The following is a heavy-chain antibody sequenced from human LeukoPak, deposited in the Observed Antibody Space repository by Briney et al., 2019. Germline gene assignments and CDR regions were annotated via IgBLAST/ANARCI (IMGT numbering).Heavy chain of an antibody. CDR1: GGSFSGYY. J-gene: IGHJ4*02. CDR2: INHSGST. Sequence: SETLSLTCAVYGGSFSGYYWSWIRQPPGKGLEWIGEINHSGSTNYNPSLKSRVTISVDTSKNQFSLKLSSVTAADTAVYYCAGFMVRGVIFNFDYWGQGTLVSVSS. V-gene: IGHV4-34*01. D-gene: IGHD3-10*01. CDR3: AGFMVRGVIFNFDY.